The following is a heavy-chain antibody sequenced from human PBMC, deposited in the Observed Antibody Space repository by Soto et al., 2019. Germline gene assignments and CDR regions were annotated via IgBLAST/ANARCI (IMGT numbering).Heavy chain of an antibody. CDR2: ISGSGGST. CDR1: GFTFSSYA. CDR3: AKTKTPLHSIQGASTDHYYYYMDV. D-gene: IGHD5-18*01. J-gene: IGHJ6*03. Sequence: GGSLRLSCAASGFTFSSYAMSWVRQAPGKGLEWVSAISGSGGSTYYADSVKGRFTISRDNSKNTLYLQMNSLRAEDTAVYYCAKTKTPLHSIQGASTDHYYYYMDVWGKGTTVTVSS. V-gene: IGHV3-23*01.